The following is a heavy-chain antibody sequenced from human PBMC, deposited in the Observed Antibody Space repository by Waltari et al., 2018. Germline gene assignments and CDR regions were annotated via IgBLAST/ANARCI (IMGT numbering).Heavy chain of an antibody. CDR2: SSYAGSLK. Sequence: QVQLLESGGGVVQPGRSLRRSCSGSGFIFSSYGITWLRQAPGKGLEWVSVSSYAGSLKYCSDSVKGRFTISRDNTKNTVYLQMNGLRAEDTALYYCAKDLTGAATSYYYGMDVWGQGTTVTVSS. CDR1: GFIFSSYG. CDR3: AKDLTGAATSYYYGMDV. D-gene: IGHD3-9*01. J-gene: IGHJ6*02. V-gene: IGHV3-30*18.